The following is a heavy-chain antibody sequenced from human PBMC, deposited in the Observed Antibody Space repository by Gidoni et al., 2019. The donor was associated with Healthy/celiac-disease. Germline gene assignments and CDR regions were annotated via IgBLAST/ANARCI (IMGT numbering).Heavy chain of an antibody. CDR2: INHSGST. Sequence: QVQLQQWGAGLLKPSETLSLTCAVYGGSFSRYYWSWIRQPPGQGLELIGEINHSGSTNYNPSLKSRVTISVDTSKNQFSLKLSSVTAADTAVYYCARGHAPVWGSYRCYFDYWGQGTLVTVSS. J-gene: IGHJ4*02. D-gene: IGHD3-16*02. CDR3: ARGHAPVWGSYRCYFDY. V-gene: IGHV4-34*01. CDR1: GGSFSRYY.